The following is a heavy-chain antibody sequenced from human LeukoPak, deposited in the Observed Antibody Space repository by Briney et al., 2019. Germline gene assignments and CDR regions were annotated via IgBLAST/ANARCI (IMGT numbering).Heavy chain of an antibody. Sequence: SVKVSCKASGGTFSSYAISWVRQAPGQGLEWMGRIIPILGIANYAQKFQGRVTITADKSTSTAYMELSSLRSEDTAVYYCAREAIRLRLGELSLLGYFDYWGQGTLVTVSS. CDR1: GGTFSSYA. V-gene: IGHV1-69*04. D-gene: IGHD3-16*02. CDR3: AREAIRLRLGELSLLGYFDY. CDR2: IIPILGIA. J-gene: IGHJ4*02.